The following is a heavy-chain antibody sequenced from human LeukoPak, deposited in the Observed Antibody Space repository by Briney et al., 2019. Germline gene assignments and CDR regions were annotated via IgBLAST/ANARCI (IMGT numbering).Heavy chain of an antibody. D-gene: IGHD3-3*01. V-gene: IGHV4-39*07. CDR2: INHSGST. CDR3: ARGARRITIFGVVIEFDY. CDR1: GGSISRSSYY. Sequence: SETLSLTCTVSGGSISRSSYYWGWIRQPPGKGLEWIGEINHSGSTNYNPSLKSRVTISVDTSKNQFSLKLSSVTAADTAVYYCARGARRITIFGVVIEFDYWGQGTLVTVSS. J-gene: IGHJ4*02.